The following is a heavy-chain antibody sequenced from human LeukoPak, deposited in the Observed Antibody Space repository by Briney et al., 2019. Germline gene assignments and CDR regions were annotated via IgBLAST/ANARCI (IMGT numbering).Heavy chain of an antibody. Sequence: PGGSLRLSCAASGFTFSSYEMNWVRQAPGKGLEWVSYISSSGSTIYYADSVKGRFTISRDNAKNSLYLQMNSLRAEDTAVYYCARDGWELLLSTFGYWGQGTLVAVSS. J-gene: IGHJ4*02. CDR1: GFTFSSYE. D-gene: IGHD1-26*01. CDR3: ARDGWELLLSTFGY. V-gene: IGHV3-48*03. CDR2: ISSSGSTI.